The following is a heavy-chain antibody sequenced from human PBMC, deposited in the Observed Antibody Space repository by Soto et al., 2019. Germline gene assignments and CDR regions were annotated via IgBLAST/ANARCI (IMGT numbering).Heavy chain of an antibody. CDR1: GGTFSSYA. CDR2: IIPIFGTA. Sequence: QVQLVQSGAEVKKPGSSVKVSCKASGGTFSSYAISWVRQAPGQGLEWMGGIIPIFGTANYAQKLQGRVTITADESTSTAYMELSSLRSEDKAVYYCARESRYCSGGSCYFLPGIDYWGQGTLVTVSS. J-gene: IGHJ4*02. D-gene: IGHD2-15*01. V-gene: IGHV1-69*12. CDR3: ARESRYCSGGSCYFLPGIDY.